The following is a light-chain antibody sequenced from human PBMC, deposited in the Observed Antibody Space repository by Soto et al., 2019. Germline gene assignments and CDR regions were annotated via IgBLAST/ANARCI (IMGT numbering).Light chain of an antibody. CDR3: HQYKSHSRT. Sequence: QAPCAVSGAGGDRITISCRASQTISGWLAWYQQKPGKAPKLLISKASTLESGVPSRFSGSGSETDFILTINSLQPDDFATYYCHQYKSHSRTSGQGTKVDIK. CDR1: QTISGW. CDR2: KAS. V-gene: IGKV1-5*03. J-gene: IGKJ1*01.